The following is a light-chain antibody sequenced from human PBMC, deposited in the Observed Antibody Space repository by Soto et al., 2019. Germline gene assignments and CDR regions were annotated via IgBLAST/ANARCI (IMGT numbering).Light chain of an antibody. CDR3: CSYAGSSTYV. J-gene: IGLJ1*01. Sequence: LTQPASVSGSPGQSITISCTGTSSDVGSYNLVSWYQQHPGKAPKLMIYEDSKRPSGVSNRFSGSKSGNTASLTISGLQAEDEADYYCCSYAGSSTYVFGTGTKVTVL. CDR2: EDS. V-gene: IGLV2-23*01. CDR1: SSDVGSYNL.